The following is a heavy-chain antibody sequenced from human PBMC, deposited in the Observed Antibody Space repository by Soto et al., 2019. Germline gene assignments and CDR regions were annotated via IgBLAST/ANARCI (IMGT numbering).Heavy chain of an antibody. V-gene: IGHV6-1*01. CDR1: GDSVSSNSAA. Sequence: PSQTLSLTCAISGDSVSSNSAAWNWIRQSPSRGLEWLGRTYYRSKWYNDYAVSVKSRITINPDTSKNQFSLQLNSVTPEDTAVYYCARDRGELLYYYDSSGYSQGFDYWGQGTLVTVSS. CDR3: ARDRGELLYYYDSSGYSQGFDY. J-gene: IGHJ4*02. D-gene: IGHD3-22*01. CDR2: TYYRSKWYN.